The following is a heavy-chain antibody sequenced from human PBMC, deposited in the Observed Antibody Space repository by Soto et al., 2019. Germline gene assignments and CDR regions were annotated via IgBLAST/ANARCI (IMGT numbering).Heavy chain of an antibody. J-gene: IGHJ4*02. CDR3: ARDLYSSSARHFDY. CDR1: GFTFRSYC. CDR2: ISSSSSYI. Sequence: PGGSLRLSCAASGFTFRSYCMHWVRQVPGKGLEWVSPISSSSSYIYYADSVKGRFTISRDNAKNSLYLQMNSLRAEDTAVYYCARDLYSSSARHFDYWGQGTLVTVSS. V-gene: IGHV3-21*01. D-gene: IGHD6-6*01.